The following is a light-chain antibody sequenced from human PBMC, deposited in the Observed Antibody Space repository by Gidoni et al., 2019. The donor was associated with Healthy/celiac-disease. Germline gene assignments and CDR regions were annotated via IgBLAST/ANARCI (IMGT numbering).Light chain of an antibody. CDR2: KAS. Sequence: DIQMTQSPSTLSASVGDRVTITCRASQSISSWLAWYQQKPGKAPKLLIYKASSLESGVPSRFSGSGSGTEFTLTISSLQPDDFATYYCQYNSYFXGXTKVEIK. V-gene: IGKV1-5*03. CDR3: QYNSY. J-gene: IGKJ4*01. CDR1: QSISSW.